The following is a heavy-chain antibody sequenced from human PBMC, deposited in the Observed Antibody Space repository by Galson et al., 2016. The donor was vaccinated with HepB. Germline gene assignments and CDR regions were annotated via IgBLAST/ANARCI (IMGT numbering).Heavy chain of an antibody. J-gene: IGHJ6*02. Sequence: SLSLSCAASGFTFSSYGMHWVRQAPGKGLEWVAVIWYDGSNKYYADSVKGRFTISRDNSKNTLYLQMNSLRAEDTAVYYCARGSNYFDYYYYGMDVWGQGTTVTVSS. CDR2: IWYDGSNK. V-gene: IGHV3-33*01. CDR1: GFTFSSYG. CDR3: ARGSNYFDYYYYGMDV. D-gene: IGHD4-11*01.